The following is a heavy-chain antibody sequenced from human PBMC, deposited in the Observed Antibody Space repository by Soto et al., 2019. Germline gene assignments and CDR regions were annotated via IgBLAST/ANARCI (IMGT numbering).Heavy chain of an antibody. CDR1: GGTFSSNA. D-gene: IGHD3-10*01. CDR3: ARDKAGRRFGELLGGMDV. CDR2: IIPIFGTA. Sequence: ASVKVSCKASGGTFSSNAISWVRQAPGQGLEWMGGIIPIFGTANYAQKFQGRVTITADESTSTAYMELSSLRSEDTAVYYCARDKAGRRFGELLGGMDVWGQGTTVTVS. V-gene: IGHV1-69*13. J-gene: IGHJ6*02.